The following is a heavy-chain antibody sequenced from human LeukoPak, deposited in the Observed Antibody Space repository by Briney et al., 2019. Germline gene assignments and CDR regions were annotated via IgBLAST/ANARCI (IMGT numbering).Heavy chain of an antibody. CDR1: GFVFSTNW. CDR3: ARGLIGPDY. D-gene: IGHD3-16*02. V-gene: IGHV3-74*01. Sequence: PGGSLRLSCAATGFVFSTNWMHWVRQAPGQGLVWVSRINNDGSDTTYADSVTGRFTTSRDNAKNMMYLQMNSLRAEDTAVYYCARGLIGPDYWGQGTLVTVSS. J-gene: IGHJ4*02. CDR2: INNDGSDT.